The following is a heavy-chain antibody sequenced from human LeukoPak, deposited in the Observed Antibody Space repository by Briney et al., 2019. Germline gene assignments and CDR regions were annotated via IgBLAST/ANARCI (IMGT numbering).Heavy chain of an antibody. CDR1: GFTFSSYE. D-gene: IGHD2-2*01. CDR3: ARDRADCSSTSCFHYYGMDV. J-gene: IGHJ6*02. Sequence: GGSLRLSCAASGFTFSSYEMNWVRQAPGKGLEWVSYISSSGSTIYYADSVKGRFTISRDNAKNSLYLQMNSLRAEDTAVCYCARDRADCSSTSCFHYYGMDVWAKGPRSPSP. V-gene: IGHV3-48*03. CDR2: ISSSGSTI.